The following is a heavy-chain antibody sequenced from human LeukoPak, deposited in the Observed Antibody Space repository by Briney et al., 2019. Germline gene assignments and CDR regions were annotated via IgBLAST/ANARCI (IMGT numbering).Heavy chain of an antibody. CDR2: IYYSGST. CDR1: GGSISSGGYY. J-gene: IGHJ4*02. CDR3: ARVKKNSYDSSGYLYYFDY. D-gene: IGHD3-22*01. V-gene: IGHV4-31*03. Sequence: TSETLSLTCTVSGGSISSGGYYWSWIRQHPGKGLEWIGYIYYSGSTYYNPSLKSRVTISVDTSKNQFSLKLSSVTAADTAVYYCARVKKNSYDSSGYLYYFDYWGQGTLVTVSS.